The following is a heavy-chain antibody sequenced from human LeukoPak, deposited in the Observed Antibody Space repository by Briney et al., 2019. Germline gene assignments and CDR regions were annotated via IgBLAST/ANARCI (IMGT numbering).Heavy chain of an antibody. Sequence: ASVKVSCKASGYTSTSYGISWVRQAPGQGLEWMGWISAYNGNTNYAQKLQGRVTMTTDTSTSTAYMELRSLRSDDTAVYYCARDPSYIVVVPAAVDAFDIWGQGTMVTVSS. CDR2: ISAYNGNT. CDR3: ARDPSYIVVVPAAVDAFDI. V-gene: IGHV1-18*01. CDR1: GYTSTSYG. J-gene: IGHJ3*02. D-gene: IGHD2-2*01.